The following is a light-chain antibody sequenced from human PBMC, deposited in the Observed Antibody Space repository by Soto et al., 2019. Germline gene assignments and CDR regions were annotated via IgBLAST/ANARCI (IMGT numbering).Light chain of an antibody. V-gene: IGLV2-14*01. J-gene: IGLJ1*01. Sequence: QSALTQPASVSGSPGQSITISCTGTSSDIGDNNFVSWYQQHPGKAPKLIIFEVTARPSGISNRFSGSKSANTASLTISGLQAEDETDFYCSSYTTSSTYVFGTGTKVTVL. CDR3: SSYTTSSTYV. CDR1: SSDIGDNNF. CDR2: EVT.